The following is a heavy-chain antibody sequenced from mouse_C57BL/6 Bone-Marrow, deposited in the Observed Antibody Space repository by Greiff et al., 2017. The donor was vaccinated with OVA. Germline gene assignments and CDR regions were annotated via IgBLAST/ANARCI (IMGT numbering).Heavy chain of an antibody. J-gene: IGHJ4*01. CDR2: IYPRSGNT. CDR3: ARNSLGYAMDY. CDR1: GYTFTSYG. Sequence: QVQLQQSGAELARPGASVKLSCKASGYTFTSYGISWVKQRTGQGLEWIGEIYPRSGNTYYNEKFKGKATLTADKSSSTAYMELRSLTSEDSAVYFGARNSLGYAMDYWGQGTSVTVSS. V-gene: IGHV1-81*01.